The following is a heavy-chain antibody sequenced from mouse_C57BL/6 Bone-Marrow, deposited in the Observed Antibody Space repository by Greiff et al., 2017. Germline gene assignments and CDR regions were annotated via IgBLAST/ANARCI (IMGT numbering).Heavy chain of an antibody. CDR1: GFTFSSYT. J-gene: IGHJ3*01. V-gene: IGHV5-9*01. CDR3: ARQGHDWVWFAY. Sequence: EVMLVESGGGLVKPGGSLKLSCAASGFTFSSYTMSWVRQTPEKRLEWVATISGGGGNTYYPDSVKGRFTISRDNAKNTLYLQMSSLRSEDTALYYCARQGHDWVWFAYWGQGTLVTVSA. D-gene: IGHD2-4*01. CDR2: ISGGGGNT.